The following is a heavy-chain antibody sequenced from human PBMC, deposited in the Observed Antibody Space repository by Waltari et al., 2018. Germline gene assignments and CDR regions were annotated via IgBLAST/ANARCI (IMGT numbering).Heavy chain of an antibody. CDR1: GGSISSSSYY. D-gene: IGHD2-21*02. Sequence: QLQLQESGPGLVKPSETLSLTCTVSGGSISSSSYYWGWIRQPPGKGLGWIGSIYYRGNTYYNPSLESRVTIAVDTSKSQFSLKLSSVTAADTAVYYCAREGGNSNDFDYWGQGTLVTVSS. J-gene: IGHJ4*02. CDR2: IYYRGNT. CDR3: AREGGNSNDFDY. V-gene: IGHV4-39*07.